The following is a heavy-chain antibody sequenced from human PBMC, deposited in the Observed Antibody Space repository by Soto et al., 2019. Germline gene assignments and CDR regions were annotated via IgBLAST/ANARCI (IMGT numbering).Heavy chain of an antibody. Sequence: SETLSLTCTVSGASINSGSYQWSWIRQAPGKGLEWIGDIYYSGRIKFNPSLKSRVTISMDTSNNLFSFSLSSVTAADTAIYYCARDNPNYYDISGYHFFDYWSPGTLVTVSS. V-gene: IGHV4-61*01. CDR3: ARDNPNYYDISGYHFFDY. CDR2: IYYSGRI. D-gene: IGHD3-22*01. CDR1: GASINSGSYQ. J-gene: IGHJ4*02.